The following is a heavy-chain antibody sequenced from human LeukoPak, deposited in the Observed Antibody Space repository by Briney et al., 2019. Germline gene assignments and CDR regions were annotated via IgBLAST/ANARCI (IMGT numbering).Heavy chain of an antibody. J-gene: IGHJ4*02. CDR3: ARVASGYSHDY. CDR1: GYTFTGYY. D-gene: IGHD3-22*01. Sequence: GASVKVSCKASGYTFTGYYMHWVRQAPGQGLEWMGWINPNSGGTNYAQKFQDRVTMTRDTSISTAYMKLSRLRSDDTAVYYCARVASGYSHDYWGQGTLVTVSS. V-gene: IGHV1-2*02. CDR2: INPNSGGT.